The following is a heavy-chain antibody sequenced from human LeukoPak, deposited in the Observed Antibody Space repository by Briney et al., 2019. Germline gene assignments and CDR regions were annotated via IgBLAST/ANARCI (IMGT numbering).Heavy chain of an antibody. D-gene: IGHD3-10*01. V-gene: IGHV1-69*02. CDR1: GGTFSSYT. CDR3: ARISSTLFYDY. CDR2: IIPILGIA. J-gene: IGHJ4*02. Sequence: SVKVSCKASGGTFSSYTISWVRQAPGQGLEWMGRIIPILGIANYAQKFQGRVTITTDESTSAAYMELSSLRPEDTAVYYCARISSTLFYDYWGQGTLVTVSS.